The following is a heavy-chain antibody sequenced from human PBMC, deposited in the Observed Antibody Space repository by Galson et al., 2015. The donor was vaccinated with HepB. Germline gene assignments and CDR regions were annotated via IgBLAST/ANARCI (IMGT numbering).Heavy chain of an antibody. D-gene: IGHD2-15*01. CDR2: ITNSGGIS. CDR1: GFSFTRYA. CDR3: AKDGIMVANNPYHFHY. Sequence: SLRLSCAASGFSFTRYAMTWVRQAPGKGLEWVSSITNSGGISNYTASVKGRVTVSRDNSKNTLLLQLTSLRAEDTAMYFCAKDGIMVANNPYHFHYWGQGTLVTVSS. V-gene: IGHV3-23*01. J-gene: IGHJ4*02.